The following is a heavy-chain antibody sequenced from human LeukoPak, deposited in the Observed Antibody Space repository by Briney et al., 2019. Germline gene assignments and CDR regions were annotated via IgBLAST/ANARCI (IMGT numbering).Heavy chain of an antibody. CDR1: RFTFNSCA. CDR2: IGGSNGIT. J-gene: IGHJ4*02. D-gene: IGHD5-12*01. Sequence: PGGSLRLSCAASRFTFNSCAMSWVRQAPGKGLEWVSVIGGSNGITFYVGSVKGRFTISRDNSKDTPYLQMNSLRAEDTAVYYCARNENSGWGYFDYWGQGTLVTVSS. V-gene: IGHV3-23*01. CDR3: ARNENSGWGYFDY.